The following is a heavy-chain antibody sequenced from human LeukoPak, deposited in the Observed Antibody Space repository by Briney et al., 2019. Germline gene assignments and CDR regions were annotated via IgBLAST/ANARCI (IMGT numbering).Heavy chain of an antibody. V-gene: IGHV3-21*01. CDR2: IGPGPSHT. D-gene: IGHD3-10*02. CDR1: GFIFDDYA. J-gene: IGHJ4*02. Sequence: SGGSLRLSCAASGFIFDDYAMHWVRQAPGKGLEWLSYIGPGPSHTYYADSVRGRFVISRDDAKSSLYLQMSSLRAEDTAVYYCARDYVTMAPDYGGLGTLVTVSS. CDR3: ARDYVTMAPDY.